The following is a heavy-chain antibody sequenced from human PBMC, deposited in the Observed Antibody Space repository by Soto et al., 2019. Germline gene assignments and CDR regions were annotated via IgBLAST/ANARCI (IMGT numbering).Heavy chain of an antibody. CDR3: ARHYCSGGSCYRGWVWFDP. J-gene: IGHJ5*02. Sequence: ASVKVSCKASGYTFTSYAMHWVRQAPGQRLEWMGWISADNGNTNYAQKLQGRVTMTTDTSASTAYMELRSLRSDDTAVYYCARHYCSGGSCYRGWVWFDPWGQGTLVTVPQ. CDR2: ISADNGNT. CDR1: GYTFTSYA. V-gene: IGHV1-3*01. D-gene: IGHD2-15*01.